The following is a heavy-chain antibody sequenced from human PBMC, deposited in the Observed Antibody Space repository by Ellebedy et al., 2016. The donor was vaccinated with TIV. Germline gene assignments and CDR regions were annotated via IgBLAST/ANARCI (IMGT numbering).Heavy chain of an antibody. V-gene: IGHV1-69*13. CDR2: IIPIFGTA. CDR1: RGTFSSYA. D-gene: IGHD6-13*01. CDR3: ARATDSSSWRTPMSI. Sequence: SVKVSXKASRGTFSSYAISWVRQAPGQGLEWMGGIIPIFGTANYAQKFQGRVTITADESTSTAYMELSSLRSEDTAVYYCARATDSSSWRTPMSIWGQGTLVTVSS. J-gene: IGHJ4*02.